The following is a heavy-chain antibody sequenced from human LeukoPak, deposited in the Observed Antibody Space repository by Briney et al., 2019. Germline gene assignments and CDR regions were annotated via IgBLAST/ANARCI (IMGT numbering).Heavy chain of an antibody. J-gene: IGHJ6*02. CDR2: IKSKTDGGTT. CDR3: ARDQNDLYYYGMDV. Sequence: GGSLRLSCAASGFTFSNAWMSWVRQAPGKGLEWVGRIKSKTDGGTTDYAAPVKGRFTISRDNSKNTLYLQMNSLRAEDTAVYYCARDQNDLYYYGMDVWGQGTTVTVSS. CDR1: GFTFSNAW. D-gene: IGHD3-3*01. V-gene: IGHV3-15*01.